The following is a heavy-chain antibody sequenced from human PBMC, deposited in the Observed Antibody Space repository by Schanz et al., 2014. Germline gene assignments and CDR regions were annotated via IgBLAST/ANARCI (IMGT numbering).Heavy chain of an antibody. J-gene: IGHJ4*02. Sequence: QVQLVESGGGVVQPGRSLRLSCAASGITLSGYGLHWVRQAPGKGLEWVGFISFDGRNTGYAHSVKGRFTISRDNSKNTVNLQMNSLRDGDTAVYYCAKHVRSLTGNDYWGQGTLVTVSS. V-gene: IGHV3-30*18. D-gene: IGHD3-9*01. CDR3: AKHVRSLTGNDY. CDR1: GITLSGYG. CDR2: ISFDGRNT.